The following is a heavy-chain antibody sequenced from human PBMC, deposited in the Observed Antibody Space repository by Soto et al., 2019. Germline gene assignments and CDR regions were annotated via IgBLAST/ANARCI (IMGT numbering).Heavy chain of an antibody. V-gene: IGHV3-20*04. CDR1: GFTFDDYG. CDR3: ETDLSTMIVVAPNYFDY. CDR2: INWNGGSS. D-gene: IGHD3-22*01. J-gene: IGHJ4*02. Sequence: GGSLRLSCATSGFTFDDYGMSWVRQTPGRGLEWVSGINWNGGSSGYADSVKGRFTISRDNAKNSLYLQMSSLRAEDTALYYCETDLSTMIVVAPNYFDYWGQGTLLTVSS.